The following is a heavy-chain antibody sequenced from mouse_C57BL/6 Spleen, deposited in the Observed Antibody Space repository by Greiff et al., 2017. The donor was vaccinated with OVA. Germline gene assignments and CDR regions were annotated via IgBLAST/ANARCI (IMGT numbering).Heavy chain of an antibody. CDR2: IDPSDSYT. J-gene: IGHJ4*01. Sequence: QVQLQQPGAELVMPGASVKLSCKASGYTFTSYWMHWVKQRPGQGLEWIGEIDPSDSYTNYNQKFKGKSTLTVDKSSSTAYMQLSRLTSEDSAVYYCARSYYDYAMDYWGQGTSVTVSS. D-gene: IGHD2-4*01. CDR1: GYTFTSYW. CDR3: ARSYYDYAMDY. V-gene: IGHV1-69*01.